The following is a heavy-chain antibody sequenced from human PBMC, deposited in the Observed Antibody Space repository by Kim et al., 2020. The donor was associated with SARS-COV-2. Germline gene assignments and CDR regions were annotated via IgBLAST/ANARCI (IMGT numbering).Heavy chain of an antibody. D-gene: IGHD7-27*01. CDR3: ARVGMLTKRFDP. J-gene: IGHJ5*02. Sequence: NNSPPLKVRVTISVDTSKNQFSLKLSSVTAADTAMYYCARVGMLTKRFDPWGQGTLVTVFS. V-gene: IGHV4-59*01.